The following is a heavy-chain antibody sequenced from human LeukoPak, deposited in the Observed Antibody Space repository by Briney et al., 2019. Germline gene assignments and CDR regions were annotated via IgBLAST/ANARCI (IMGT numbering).Heavy chain of an antibody. CDR3: ATEIHSGGNY. J-gene: IGHJ4*02. CDR1: GYTFTGYS. D-gene: IGHD3-16*01. CDR2: INPNSGGT. Sequence: GASVKVSCKASGYTFTGYSMHWVRQAPGQGLEWMGWINPNSGGTNYAQKFQGRVTMTRDTSISTAYMELSRLKSDDTAVYYCATEIHSGGNYWGQGTLVTVSS. V-gene: IGHV1-2*02.